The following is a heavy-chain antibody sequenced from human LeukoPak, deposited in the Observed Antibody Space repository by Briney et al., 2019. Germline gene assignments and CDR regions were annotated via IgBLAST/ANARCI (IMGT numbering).Heavy chain of an antibody. J-gene: IGHJ4*02. Sequence: PSETLSLTCTVSGGSISGHHWSWIRQPPEKGLECVGNIYSTGNTKYNPSLKSRVTIAVDTSKNQFSLNLSSVTAADTAVYYCASHGFCSGGSCNFDYWGQGILVTVSS. CDR1: GGSISGHH. V-gene: IGHV4-59*08. CDR2: IYSTGNT. CDR3: ASHGFCSGGSCNFDY. D-gene: IGHD2-15*01.